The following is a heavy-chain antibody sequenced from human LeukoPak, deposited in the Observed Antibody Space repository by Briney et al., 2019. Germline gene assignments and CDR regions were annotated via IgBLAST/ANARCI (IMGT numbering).Heavy chain of an antibody. Sequence: SETLSLTCTVSGGSISRSNHYWGWIRQPPGKGLEWIGNIYYSGSTYYNPSLRSRVTISVDTSKNQFSLKLNSVTAADTAVYYCARSHWGPYGSRIANWFDPWGQGTLVTVSS. D-gene: IGHD6-13*01. J-gene: IGHJ5*02. CDR3: ARSHWGPYGSRIANWFDP. V-gene: IGHV4-39*07. CDR1: GGSISRSNHY. CDR2: IYYSGST.